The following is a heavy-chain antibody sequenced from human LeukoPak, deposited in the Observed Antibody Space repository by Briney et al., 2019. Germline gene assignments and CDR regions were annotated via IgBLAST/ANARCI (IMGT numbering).Heavy chain of an antibody. D-gene: IGHD2-15*01. Sequence: GGSLRLSCAASGFTFSSSAMSWVRQAPGKGVEWVSTISASGGSTYYAVSVKGRFTISRDDSENTLYLQMNSLRAEDTAVYYCAKGGGWFDPWGQGTLVTVSS. CDR2: ISASGGST. CDR1: GFTFSSSA. J-gene: IGHJ5*02. V-gene: IGHV3-23*01. CDR3: AKGGGWFDP.